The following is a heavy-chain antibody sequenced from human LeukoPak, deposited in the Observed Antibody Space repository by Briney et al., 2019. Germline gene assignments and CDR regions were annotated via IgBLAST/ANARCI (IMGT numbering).Heavy chain of an antibody. Sequence: GGSLRLSCAASGFTFISYSMDWVRQAPGKGLEWVSAISGSGGSTYYADSVKGRFTISRDNSKNTRYLQMNSLRAEDTAVYYCAKEVVGISYYFDYWGQGTLVTVSS. CDR3: AKEVVGISYYFDY. J-gene: IGHJ4*02. CDR2: ISGSGGST. CDR1: GFTFISYS. D-gene: IGHD2-21*01. V-gene: IGHV3-23*01.